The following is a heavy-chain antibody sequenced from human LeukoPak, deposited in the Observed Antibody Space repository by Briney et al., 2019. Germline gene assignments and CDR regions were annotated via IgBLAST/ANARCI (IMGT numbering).Heavy chain of an antibody. CDR1: GFTFSSYG. D-gene: IGHD3-10*01. Sequence: GGSLRLSCAASGFTFSSYGMSWVRQAPGKGLEWVSYISSSGSTIYYADSVKGRFTISRDNAKNSLYLQMNSLRAEDTAVYYCARAYTYYYGSTWGQGTLVAVSS. CDR3: ARAYTYYYGST. J-gene: IGHJ5*02. CDR2: ISSSGSTI. V-gene: IGHV3-48*04.